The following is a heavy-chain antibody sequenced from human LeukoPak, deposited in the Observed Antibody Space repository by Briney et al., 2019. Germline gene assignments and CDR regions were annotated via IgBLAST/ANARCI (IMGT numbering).Heavy chain of an antibody. CDR1: EFTFSSYW. D-gene: IGHD3-3*01. CDR2: INSDGSIT. V-gene: IGHV3-74*01. Sequence: PGGSLRLSCVAFEFTFSSYWMHWVRQAPGKGLVWVSRINSDGSITNYADSVKGRFTISRDNARTTLFLQMNSLRAEDTAVYYCARDQDFWSDYYTYMDVWGKGTTITVSS. CDR3: ARDQDFWSDYYTYMDV. J-gene: IGHJ6*03.